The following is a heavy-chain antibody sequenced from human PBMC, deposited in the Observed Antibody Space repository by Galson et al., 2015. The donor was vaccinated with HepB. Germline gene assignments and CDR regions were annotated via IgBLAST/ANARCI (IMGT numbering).Heavy chain of an antibody. CDR1: GFTFSSYA. Sequence: SLRLSCAASGFTFSSYAMSWVRQAPGKGLEWVSAISGNGGSTYYADSVKGRFTISRDNSKNTLYLQMSSLRAEDTAVYYCVKDLFYGGNSDDYWGQGTLVTVSS. D-gene: IGHD4-23*01. J-gene: IGHJ4*02. CDR3: VKDLFYGGNSDDY. V-gene: IGHV3-23*01. CDR2: ISGNGGST.